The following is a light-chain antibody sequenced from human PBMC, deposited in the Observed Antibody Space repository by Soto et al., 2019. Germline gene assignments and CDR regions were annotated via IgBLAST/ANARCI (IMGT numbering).Light chain of an antibody. V-gene: IGKV2D-30*01. CDR3: MQGTHWPST. CDR1: QSLVYSDGNTY. CDR2: XXS. Sequence: DVVMTQSPLSLPVTLGQPASISCRSSQSLVYSDGNTYLNXFQPRHGXXXXXLXXXXSNWDSGVQPRFSGSGSGTDFTLKISRVEAEDVGVYYCMQGTHWPSTFGQGTRREIK. J-gene: IGKJ5*01.